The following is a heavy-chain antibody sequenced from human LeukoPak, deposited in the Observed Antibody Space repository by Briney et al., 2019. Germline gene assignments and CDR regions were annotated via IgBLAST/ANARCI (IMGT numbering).Heavy chain of an antibody. CDR1: GYTFTSYD. CDR3: ARLLRREDY. J-gene: IGHJ4*02. CDR2: MDANSGNA. D-gene: IGHD2-15*01. Sequence: ASVKVSCKASGYTFTSYDINWVRQATGLGLEWMGYMDANSGNAGYAQKFQGRVTITRNTSISTAYMELSSLRSEDTAVYYCARLLRREDYWGQGTLVTVSS. V-gene: IGHV1-8*03.